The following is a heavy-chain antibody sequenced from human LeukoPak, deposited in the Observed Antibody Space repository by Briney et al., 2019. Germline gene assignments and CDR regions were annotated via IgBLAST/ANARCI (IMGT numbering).Heavy chain of an antibody. J-gene: IGHJ6*02. CDR1: GYTFGSYY. CDR3: ARDRRVWFGELPYGMDV. V-gene: IGHV1-18*01. Sequence: GASVKVSCKASGYTFGSYYISWVRQAPGQGLELMGWVSGYNGVTNYAQKFQGRITMTVDTSTTTASMELKSLRSEDTAVYYCARDRRVWFGELPYGMDVWGQGTTVTVSS. CDR2: VSGYNGVT. D-gene: IGHD3-10*01.